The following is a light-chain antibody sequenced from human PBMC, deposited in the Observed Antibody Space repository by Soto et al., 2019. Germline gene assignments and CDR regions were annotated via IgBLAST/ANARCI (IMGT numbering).Light chain of an antibody. J-gene: IGKJ1*01. CDR3: QEYGSSPRT. CDR2: GAY. CDR1: QSVSSSY. Sequence: EIALTQSPGTLSSSPGERATLSCRASQSVSSSYLAWYQQKPGQAPRLLIYGAYSRATGIPDRFSGSGSGTDFTLSISRLEAEDFSVYYCQEYGSSPRTFGQGTKVEIK. V-gene: IGKV3-20*01.